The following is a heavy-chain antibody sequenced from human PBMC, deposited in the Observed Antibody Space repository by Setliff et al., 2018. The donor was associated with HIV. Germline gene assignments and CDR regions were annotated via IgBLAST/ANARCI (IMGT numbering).Heavy chain of an antibody. V-gene: IGHV3-74*01. J-gene: IGHJ3*02. CDR3: AREVPYGHKLDPFDI. Sequence: GGSLRLSCVASGFTFTDYWIHWLRRAPGRGLVWVSRMSIDGSSTHYADSVRGRFTISRDNAKNTLYLQMNSLRVEDTAVYYCAREVPYGHKLDPFDIWGQGTMVT. CDR2: MSIDGSST. D-gene: IGHD4-17*01. CDR1: GFTFTDYW.